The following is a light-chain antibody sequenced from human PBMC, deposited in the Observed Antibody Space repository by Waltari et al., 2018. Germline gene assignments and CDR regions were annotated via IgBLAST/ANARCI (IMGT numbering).Light chain of an antibody. Sequence: QSSLTQPRSLSGSPGQSVTISCPGTSHDVGGYNYVSWYQQHPGKAPKLMIYDVSKRPSGVPDRFSGSKSGNTASLTISGLQAEDEADYYCCSYAGSYTLVFGGGTKLTVL. J-gene: IGLJ2*01. CDR1: SHDVGGYNY. CDR3: CSYAGSYTLV. V-gene: IGLV2-11*02. CDR2: DVS.